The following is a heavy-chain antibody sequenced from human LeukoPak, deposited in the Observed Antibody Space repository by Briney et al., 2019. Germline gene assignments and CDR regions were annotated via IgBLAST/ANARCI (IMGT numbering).Heavy chain of an antibody. J-gene: IGHJ6*03. CDR2: IYTSGST. CDR1: GGSISSYY. D-gene: IGHD1-26*01. V-gene: IGHV4-4*07. Sequence: SETLSLTPAVSGGSISSYYWCWIPQPAGKGREWIGRIYTSGSTNYNPSLKSRVTMSVDTSKNQFSLKLSSVTAADTAVYYCAREGGATYYYYYMDVWGKGTTVTVSS. CDR3: AREGGATYYYYYMDV.